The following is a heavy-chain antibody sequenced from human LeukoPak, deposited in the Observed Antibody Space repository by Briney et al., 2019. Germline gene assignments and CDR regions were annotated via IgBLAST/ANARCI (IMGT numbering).Heavy chain of an antibody. V-gene: IGHV1-18*01. J-gene: IGHJ4*02. D-gene: IGHD3-16*02. CDR3: ARVATIWGSHRYFDY. CDR2: ISPYNDNT. CDR1: GYNFITYP. Sequence: ASGKVYCKASGYNFITYPLIWVRQAPGQGLEWMGRISPYNDNTDLAQNLQGRVTMTTDTSTSTAYMELRGLTSDDTAVFFCARVATIWGSHRYFDYWGQGTLVTVSS.